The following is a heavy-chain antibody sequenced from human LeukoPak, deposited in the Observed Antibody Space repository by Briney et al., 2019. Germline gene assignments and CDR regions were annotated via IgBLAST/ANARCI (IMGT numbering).Heavy chain of an antibody. CDR2: IASETYGGTA. CDR1: GFTFGDYA. CDR3: AELGITMIGGV. Sequence: GGSLRPSCTASGFTFGDYAMTWVRQAPGKGLEWVGFIASETYGGTAEYAASVKGRFTISRDDSKSIAYLQMNSLRAEDTAVYYCAELGITMIGGVWGKGTTVTISS. J-gene: IGHJ6*04. D-gene: IGHD3-10*02. V-gene: IGHV3-49*04.